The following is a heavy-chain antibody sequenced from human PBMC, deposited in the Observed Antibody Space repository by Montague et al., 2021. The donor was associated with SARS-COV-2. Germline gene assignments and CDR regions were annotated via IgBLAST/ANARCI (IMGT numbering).Heavy chain of an antibody. CDR3: AKDTGRRNYFDY. V-gene: IGHV3-23*01. Sequence: RSPSLAASGFTFSSYAMSWVRQAPGKGLEWVSAISGSGGNTYYADSVKGRFTISRDNSKNTLYVQMNRLRAEDTAVYYCAKDTGRRNYFDYWGQGTLVTVSS. J-gene: IGHJ4*02. CDR2: ISGSGGNT. CDR1: GFTFSSYA. D-gene: IGHD4-11*01.